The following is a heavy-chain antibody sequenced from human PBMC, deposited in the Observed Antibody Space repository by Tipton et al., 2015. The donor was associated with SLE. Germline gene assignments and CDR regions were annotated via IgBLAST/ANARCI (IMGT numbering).Heavy chain of an antibody. D-gene: IGHD2-15*01. CDR2: VYYSGST. Sequence: TLSLTCAVYGGSFSGYYWSWIRQPPGKGLEWIGNVYYSGSTNYNPSLKSRVTMSVDTSENQFSLKLSSVTAADTAVYYCARDRYCGGGSCFDWYFDLWGRGTLVTVSS. J-gene: IGHJ2*01. V-gene: IGHV4-59*01. CDR3: ARDRYCGGGSCFDWYFDL. CDR1: GGSFSGYY.